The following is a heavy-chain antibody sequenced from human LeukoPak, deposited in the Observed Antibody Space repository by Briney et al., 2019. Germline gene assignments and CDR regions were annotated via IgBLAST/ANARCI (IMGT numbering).Heavy chain of an antibody. CDR2: IKQDGSEK. CDR3: ARGQLPGNY. CDR1: GFTFGRDW. J-gene: IGHJ4*02. D-gene: IGHD2-2*01. V-gene: IGHV3-7*05. Sequence: GGSLRLSCAASGFTFGRDWMTWVRQAPGKGLEWVANIKQDGSEKYYVDSVKGRFTISRDNARNSLYLQMNSLRAEDTAVYYCARGQLPGNYWGQGTLVTVSS.